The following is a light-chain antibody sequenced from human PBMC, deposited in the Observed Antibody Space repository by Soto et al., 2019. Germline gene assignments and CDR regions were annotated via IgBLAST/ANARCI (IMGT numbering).Light chain of an antibody. Sequence: HLVLTQSPSASASLGASVKLTCTLSSGHSSYAIAWHQQQPEKGPRYLMKVNSDGSHSKGDVIPDRFSGSSSGAERYLTFAILQAEDEADYYCQTWGTGPWVFGGGTKLTVL. J-gene: IGLJ3*02. CDR1: SGHSSYA. V-gene: IGLV4-69*01. CDR3: QTWGTGPWV. CDR2: VNSDGSH.